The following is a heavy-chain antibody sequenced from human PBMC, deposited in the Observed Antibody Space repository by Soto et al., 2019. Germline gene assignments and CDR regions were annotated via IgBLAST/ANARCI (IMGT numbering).Heavy chain of an antibody. CDR3: AKGSRWAIISHTQDY. CDR1: GFTFSSYG. CDR2: ISYDGSNK. D-gene: IGHD2-2*01. J-gene: IGHJ4*01. Sequence: GGSLRLSCAASGFTFSSYGMHWVRQAPGKGLEWVALISYDGSNKYYADSVKGRFTISRDNSKNTLSLQMSSLRAEDTAVYYCAKGSRWAIISHTQDYWGPGTLVTVSS. V-gene: IGHV3-30*18.